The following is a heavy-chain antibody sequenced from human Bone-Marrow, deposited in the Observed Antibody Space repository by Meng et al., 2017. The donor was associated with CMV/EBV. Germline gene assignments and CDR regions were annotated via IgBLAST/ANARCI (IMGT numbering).Heavy chain of an antibody. CDR3: ERVDPGLSEGATVY. CDR2: INSDGSST. V-gene: IGHV3-74*01. D-gene: IGHD1-26*01. CDR1: GFTFSSYW. Sequence: GESLKISCAASGFTFSSYWMHLVRQAPGKGLVWVSRINSDGSSTSYADSVKGRFTISRDNAKNTLYLQMNSLRAEDTAVYSCERVDPGLSEGATVYWGQGTLVTVSS. J-gene: IGHJ4*02.